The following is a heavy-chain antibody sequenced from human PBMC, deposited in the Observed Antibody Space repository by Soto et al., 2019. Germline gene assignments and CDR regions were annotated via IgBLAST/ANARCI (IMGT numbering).Heavy chain of an antibody. Sequence: GGSLRLSCAASGFTFSSYAMSWVRQTPGKGLEWVSAISGSGGSTYYADSVKGRFTISRDNSKNTLYLQMNSLRAEDTAVYFCGLSGYDWELDDWGQGTLVPVSS. J-gene: IGHJ4*02. CDR2: ISGSGGST. CDR3: GLSGYDWELDD. CDR1: GFTFSSYA. D-gene: IGHD5-12*01. V-gene: IGHV3-23*01.